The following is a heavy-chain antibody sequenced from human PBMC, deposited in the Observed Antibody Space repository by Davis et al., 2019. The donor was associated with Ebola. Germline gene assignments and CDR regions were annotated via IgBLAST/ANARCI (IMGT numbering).Heavy chain of an antibody. D-gene: IGHD3-22*01. CDR3: ARDWYYYDSSGYPFGGGYYYYGMDV. CDR1: GFTFNNYG. Sequence: GESLKISCVASGFTFNNYGMHWVRQAPGKGLEWVAVISYDESTKYYAGSVKGRFTISRDNSKNTLYLQMDSLRDDDTAVYYCARDWYYYDSSGYPFGGGYYYYGMDVWGQGTTVTVSS. J-gene: IGHJ6*02. CDR2: ISYDESTK. V-gene: IGHV3-30*03.